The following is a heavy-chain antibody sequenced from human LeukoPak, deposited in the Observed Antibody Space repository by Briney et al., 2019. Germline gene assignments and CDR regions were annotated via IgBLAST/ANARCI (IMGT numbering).Heavy chain of an antibody. J-gene: IGHJ3*02. CDR1: GGSISSSSYY. CDR2: IHYSGST. CDR3: ARAHGPQWAFDI. Sequence: SETLSLTCTVSGGSISSSSYYWGWIRQPPGKGLEWIGSIHYSGSTNYNPSLKSRVTISVDTSKNQFSLKLSSVTAADTAVYYCARAHGPQWAFDIWGQGTAVTVSS. V-gene: IGHV4-39*07. D-gene: IGHD6-19*01.